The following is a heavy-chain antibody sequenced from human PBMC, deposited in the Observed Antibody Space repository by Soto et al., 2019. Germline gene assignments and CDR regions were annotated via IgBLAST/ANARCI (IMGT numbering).Heavy chain of an antibody. D-gene: IGHD4-17*01. J-gene: IGHJ4*02. Sequence: SETLSLTCTVSGGSVTNSSYYWGWIRQSPGKGLEWIGSVYYRGRSYSKSSVKSRVTISVDTSKNRFSLSLNSVTASDTAVYFCVSQRTTVPTQAYFDYWGPGALVTISS. CDR1: GGSVTNSSYY. V-gene: IGHV4-39*01. CDR3: VSQRTTVPTQAYFDY. CDR2: VYYRGRS.